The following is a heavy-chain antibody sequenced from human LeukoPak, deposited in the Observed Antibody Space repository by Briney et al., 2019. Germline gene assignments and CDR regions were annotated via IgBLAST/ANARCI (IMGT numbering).Heavy chain of an antibody. Sequence: GGSLRLSCAASGFTFSNYWMHWVRHAPGEGLVWVSRINSDGSVTNYADSVKGRFTISRDNAKNTLYLQMNSLTAEDTAVYYCARARGGTYFDYWGQGTLVTVSS. CDR2: INSDGSVT. V-gene: IGHV3-74*01. CDR1: GFTFSNYW. D-gene: IGHD1-26*01. J-gene: IGHJ4*02. CDR3: ARARGGTYFDY.